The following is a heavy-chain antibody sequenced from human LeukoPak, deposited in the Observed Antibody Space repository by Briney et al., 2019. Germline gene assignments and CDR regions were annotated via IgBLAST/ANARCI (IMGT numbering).Heavy chain of an antibody. CDR3: AVLWFGELLLDSSGY. Sequence: GGSLRLSCAASGFTFSSYSMNWVRQAPGKGLEWVSSISSSSSYIYYADSVKGRFTISRDNAKNSLYLQMNSLRAEDTAVYYCAVLWFGELLLDSSGYWGQGTLVTVSS. CDR1: GFTFSSYS. J-gene: IGHJ4*02. D-gene: IGHD3-10*01. V-gene: IGHV3-21*01. CDR2: ISSSSSYI.